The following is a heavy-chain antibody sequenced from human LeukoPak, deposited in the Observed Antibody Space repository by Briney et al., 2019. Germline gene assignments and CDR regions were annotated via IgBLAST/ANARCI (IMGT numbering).Heavy chain of an antibody. CDR3: ARGNDFWSGYRRYYFDY. D-gene: IGHD3-3*01. CDR2: IYPGDSDT. Sequence: GESLKISCKGSGYSFTSYWIGWMRQMPGKGLEWMGIIYPGDSDTRYSPSFQGQVTISADKSISTAYLQWSSLKASDTAMYYCARGNDFWSGYRRYYFDYWGQGTLVTVSS. V-gene: IGHV5-51*01. CDR1: GYSFTSYW. J-gene: IGHJ4*02.